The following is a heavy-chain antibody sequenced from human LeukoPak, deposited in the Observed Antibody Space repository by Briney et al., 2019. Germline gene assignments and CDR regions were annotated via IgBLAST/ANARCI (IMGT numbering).Heavy chain of an antibody. D-gene: IGHD1-26*01. J-gene: IGHJ4*02. CDR1: GFTFSTSA. CDR2: INNVRSHI. CDR3: ARDPTYYLRYGYFYA. Sequence: GGSLRLPCAVCGFTFSTSAKMWARDATGRGLEWVSSINNVRSHIYYADSVRGRFTISRDNANNVLYLQMNSLRAEDTAVYYCARDPTYYLRYGYFYAWGQGTLVTVSS. V-gene: IGHV3-21*06.